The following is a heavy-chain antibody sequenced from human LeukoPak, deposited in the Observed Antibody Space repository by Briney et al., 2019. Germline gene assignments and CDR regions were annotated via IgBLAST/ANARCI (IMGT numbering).Heavy chain of an antibody. V-gene: IGHV1-2*02. J-gene: IGHJ5*02. CDR2: INPNSGGT. Sequence: ASVKVSSKASGYKFTGYYMHWVRQAPGQGLEWMGWINPNSGGTNYAQKFQGRVTMTRDTSISTAYMELSRLRSDDTAVYYCARAPPGHNWFDPWGQGTLVTVSS. CDR3: ARAPPGHNWFDP. CDR1: GYKFTGYY.